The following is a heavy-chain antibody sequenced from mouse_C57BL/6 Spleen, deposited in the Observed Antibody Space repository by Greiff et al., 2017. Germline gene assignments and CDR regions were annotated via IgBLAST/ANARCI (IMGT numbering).Heavy chain of an antibody. CDR1: GFTFSDYY. Sequence: EVQVVESGGGLVQPGGSLKLSCAASGFTFSDYYMYWVRQTPEKRLEWVAYISNGGGSTYYPDTVKGRFTISRDNAKNTLYLQMSRLKSEDTAMYYCARLGVYYGNYDYAMDYWGQGTSVTVSS. D-gene: IGHD2-1*01. CDR3: ARLGVYYGNYDYAMDY. J-gene: IGHJ4*01. CDR2: ISNGGGST. V-gene: IGHV5-12*01.